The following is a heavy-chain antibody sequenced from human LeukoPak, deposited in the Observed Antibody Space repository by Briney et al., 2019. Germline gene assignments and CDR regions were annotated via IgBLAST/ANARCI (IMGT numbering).Heavy chain of an antibody. CDR3: SRDYSTYCSSTSCQTAHDI. CDR1: GYTFTGYY. J-gene: IGHJ3*02. V-gene: IGHV1-2*02. CDR2: INPNSGGT. D-gene: IGHD2-2*01. Sequence: ASVKVSCKASGYTFTGYYMHWVRQAPGQGLEWMGWINPNSGGTNYAQKFQGRVTMTRDTSISTAYMELSRLRSDDTAVYYCSRDYSTYCSSTSCQTAHDICGQGTMVTVSS.